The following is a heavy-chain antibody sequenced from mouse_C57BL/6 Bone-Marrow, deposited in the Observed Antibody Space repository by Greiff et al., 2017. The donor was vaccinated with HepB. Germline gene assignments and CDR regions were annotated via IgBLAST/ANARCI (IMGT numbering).Heavy chain of an antibody. J-gene: IGHJ4*01. CDR2: FHPYNDDT. D-gene: IGHD1-1*01. Sequence: QVQLQQSGAELVKPGASVKMSCKASGYTFTTYPIEWMKQTPGKSLEWIGTFHPYNDDTKYNEKFKGKATLTVEKSSSTVYLELSRLTSDDSAVYYCARRGITTVRGDYDMDYWGQGTSVTVSS. CDR3: ARRGITTVRGDYDMDY. CDR1: GYTFTTYP. V-gene: IGHV1-47*01.